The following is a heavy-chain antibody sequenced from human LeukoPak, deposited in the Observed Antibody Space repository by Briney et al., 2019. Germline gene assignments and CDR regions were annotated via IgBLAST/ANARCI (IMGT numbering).Heavy chain of an antibody. CDR2: INSDGSST. Sequence: GGSLRLSCAASGFTFSSYWMHWVRQAPGKGLVWVSRINSDGSSTSYADSVKGRFTISRDNAKNTLYLQMNSLRAEDTAVYYCAKFRGYDFVYYFDYWGQGTLVTVSS. CDR3: AKFRGYDFVYYFDY. V-gene: IGHV3-74*01. D-gene: IGHD5-12*01. CDR1: GFTFSSYW. J-gene: IGHJ4*02.